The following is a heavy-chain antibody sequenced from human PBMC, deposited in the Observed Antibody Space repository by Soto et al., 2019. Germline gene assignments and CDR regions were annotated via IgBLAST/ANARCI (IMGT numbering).Heavy chain of an antibody. V-gene: IGHV4-59*01. D-gene: IGHD6-6*01. CDR3: AALPRY. Sequence: QVQLQESGPGLVKPSETLSLTCNVSGGSISSYYWSWVRQSPGKGLEWIGYFYYSGTTNYNPSLKSRVTISIDMSKNQISPKLTSVTAADTAVYYCAALPRYWGQGTLVTVSS. CDR1: GGSISSYY. J-gene: IGHJ4*02. CDR2: FYYSGTT.